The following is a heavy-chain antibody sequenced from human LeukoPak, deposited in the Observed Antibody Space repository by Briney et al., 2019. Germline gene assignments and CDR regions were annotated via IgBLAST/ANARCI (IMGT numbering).Heavy chain of an antibody. CDR3: ARHFSSGWPLEALDV. D-gene: IGHD6-19*01. CDR1: GYTFTNYA. Sequence: GASMKVSCKASGYTFTNYAFSWVRQAPGQGLEWMGWISAYNGNTNYAQKLQGRVTMTTDTSTNTAYMELRSLRFDDTAVYYCARHFSSGWPLEALDVWGQGTLVTVSS. V-gene: IGHV1-18*01. J-gene: IGHJ3*01. CDR2: ISAYNGNT.